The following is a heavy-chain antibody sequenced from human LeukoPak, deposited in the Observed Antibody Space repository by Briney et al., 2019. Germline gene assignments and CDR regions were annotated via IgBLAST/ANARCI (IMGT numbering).Heavy chain of an antibody. J-gene: IGHJ6*02. CDR3: ARSEYFYNSGSPIYYHYGMDV. V-gene: IGHV1-8*01. Sequence: GASVKVSCKASGYTFTNYDINWVRQAPGQGLEWMGWMNPDSDNTGYAQEFRGRVTMTRDTSTSTAYMELSGLRFEDTAAYYCARSEYFYNSGSPIYYHYGMDVWGLGTTVTVSS. CDR1: GYTFTNYD. CDR2: MNPDSDNT. D-gene: IGHD3-10*01.